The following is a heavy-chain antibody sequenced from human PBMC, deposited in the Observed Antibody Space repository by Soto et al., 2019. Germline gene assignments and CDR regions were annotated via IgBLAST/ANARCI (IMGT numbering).Heavy chain of an antibody. J-gene: IGHJ6*02. CDR2: INAGNGNT. CDR1: GYTFTSYA. V-gene: IGHV1-3*01. Sequence: GASVKVSCKASGYTFTSYAMHWVRQAPGQRLEWMGWINAGNGNTKYSQKFQGRLTLTTDTSTSTAFMDLGSLTSADTAVYYCAMVDLYVTPTPQGVWGQGTTVTVSS. CDR3: AMVDLYVTPTPQGV. D-gene: IGHD3-16*01.